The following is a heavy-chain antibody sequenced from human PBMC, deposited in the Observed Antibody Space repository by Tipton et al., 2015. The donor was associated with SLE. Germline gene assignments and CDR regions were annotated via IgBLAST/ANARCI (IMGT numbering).Heavy chain of an antibody. CDR1: GFTFSSYA. V-gene: IGHV3-48*03. CDR3: ARDLGAGYADAMDV. D-gene: IGHD5-24*01. CDR2: ISSSGSGI. Sequence: SLRLSCAASGFTFSSYAMHWVRQAPGKGLEWVSYISSSGSGIYYADSVKGRFTISRDDAKNSLYLQMHSLRAEDTAVYYCARDLGAGYADAMDVWGQGTTVTVSS. J-gene: IGHJ6*02.